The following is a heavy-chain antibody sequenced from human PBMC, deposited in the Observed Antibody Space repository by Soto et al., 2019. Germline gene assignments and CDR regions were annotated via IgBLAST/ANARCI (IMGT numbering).Heavy chain of an antibody. V-gene: IGHV3-23*01. D-gene: IGHD1-1*01. CDR3: ATEGAKTTWNFDY. CDR2: VSPHGANT. Sequence: GGSLRLSCVASGFTFGSWGMNWVRQAPGKGLEWVAGVSPHGANTYYADSVRGRFIISRDDSRNTVSLDMNSLRGDDSAVYYCATEGAKTTWNFDYWGQGTVVTVSS. CDR1: GFTFGSWG. J-gene: IGHJ4*02.